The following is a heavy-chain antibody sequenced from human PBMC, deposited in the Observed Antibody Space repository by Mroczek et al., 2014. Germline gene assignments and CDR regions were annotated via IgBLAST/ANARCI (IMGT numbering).Heavy chain of an antibody. CDR1: GFTFSSYG. J-gene: IGHJ6*02. CDR3: AKIWHGDDFWSGYFPYYYYGMDV. Sequence: VQLVQSGGGVVQPGRSLRLSCAASGFTFSSYGMHWVRQAPGKGLEWVAVISYDGSNKYYADSVKGRFTISRDNSKNTLYLQMNSLRAEDTAVYYCAKIWHGDDFWSGYFPYYYYGMDVWGQGTTVTVSS. D-gene: IGHD3-3*01. CDR2: ISYDGSNK. V-gene: IGHV3-30*18.